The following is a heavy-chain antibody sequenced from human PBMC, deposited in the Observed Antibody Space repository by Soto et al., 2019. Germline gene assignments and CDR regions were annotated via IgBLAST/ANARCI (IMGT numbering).Heavy chain of an antibody. J-gene: IGHJ5*02. CDR3: AREAGTSWFDP. V-gene: IGHV4-34*01. CDR1: GGSFSGYY. Sequence: QVQLQQWGAGLLKPSETLSLTCAVYGGSFSGYYWSWIRQPPGKGLEWIGEINHSGSTNYNPSLKSRVTISVDTSKNQISLKLSSVTAADTAVYYCAREAGTSWFDPWGQGTLVTVSS. CDR2: INHSGST. D-gene: IGHD6-13*01.